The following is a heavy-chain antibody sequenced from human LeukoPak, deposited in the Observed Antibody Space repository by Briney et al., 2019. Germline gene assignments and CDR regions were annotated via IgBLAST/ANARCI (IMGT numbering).Heavy chain of an antibody. CDR3: ARHFYYSSIAPFDY. CDR2: IYYSGSA. Sequence: SETLSLTCTVSGGSISSYYWSWLRQPPGKGLEWIGYIYYSGSANYNPSLKSRVTISVDTSKNQFSLKLSSVTAADTAVYYCARHFYYSSIAPFDYWGQGTLVTVSS. D-gene: IGHD6-13*01. V-gene: IGHV4-59*08. CDR1: GGSISSYY. J-gene: IGHJ4*02.